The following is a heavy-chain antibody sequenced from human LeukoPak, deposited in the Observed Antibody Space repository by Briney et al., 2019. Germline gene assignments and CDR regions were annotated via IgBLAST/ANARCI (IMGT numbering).Heavy chain of an antibody. J-gene: IGHJ5*02. V-gene: IGHV1-69*04. CDR1: GGTFNSYG. CDR3: ARDSGYFGSGSYRFDP. D-gene: IGHD3-10*01. CDR2: IIPILGIV. Sequence: AASVNVSCKASGGTFNSYGISWVRQAPGQGLEWMGRIIPILGIVKNAQKFQGRVTITADKSTSTAYMDLSSLKSEDTAVYYCARDSGYFGSGSYRFDPWGQGTLVTVSS.